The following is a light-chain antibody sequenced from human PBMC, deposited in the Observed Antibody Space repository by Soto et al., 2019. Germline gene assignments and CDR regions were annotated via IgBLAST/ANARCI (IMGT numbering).Light chain of an antibody. Sequence: QSALTQPASVSGSPGQSITISCTGTSNDVGGYNSVSWYQQHPGTAPQLMIYDVSYRPSGVSTRFSGSRSGNTASLTISGLQADDEADYFCSSYSTYNARVFGGGTQLTVL. CDR1: SNDVGGYNS. CDR3: SSYSTYNARV. CDR2: DVS. J-gene: IGLJ3*02. V-gene: IGLV2-14*01.